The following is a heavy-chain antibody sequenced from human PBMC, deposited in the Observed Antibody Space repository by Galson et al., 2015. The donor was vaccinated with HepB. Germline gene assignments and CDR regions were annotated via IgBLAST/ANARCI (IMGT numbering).Heavy chain of an antibody. J-gene: IGHJ4*02. Sequence: SLRLSCAASGFTFSNYWMTWVRQAPGKGLEWVASIKQDGSEECYVDSVKGRFSISRDNAKNSLFLQLNSLRADDTAVYYCARGTVAVAGTGGGYWGQGTLVTVSS. CDR3: ARGTVAVAGTGGGY. CDR2: IKQDGSEE. V-gene: IGHV3-7*03. D-gene: IGHD6-19*01. CDR1: GFTFSNYW.